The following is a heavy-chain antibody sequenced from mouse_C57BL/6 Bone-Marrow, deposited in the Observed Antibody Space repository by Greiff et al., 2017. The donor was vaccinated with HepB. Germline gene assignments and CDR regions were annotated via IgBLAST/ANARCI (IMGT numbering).Heavy chain of an antibody. CDR1: GYTFTSYG. J-gene: IGHJ2*01. CDR3: ARGDYYGSSYPFFYYFDY. D-gene: IGHD1-1*01. CDR2: IYPRSGNT. V-gene: IGHV1-81*01. Sequence: QVQLKQSGAELARPGASVKLSCKASGYTFTSYGISWVKQRTGQGLEWIGEIYPRSGNTYYNEKFKGKATLTADKSSSTAYMELRSLTSEDSAVYFCARGDYYGSSYPFFYYFDYWGQGTTLTVSS.